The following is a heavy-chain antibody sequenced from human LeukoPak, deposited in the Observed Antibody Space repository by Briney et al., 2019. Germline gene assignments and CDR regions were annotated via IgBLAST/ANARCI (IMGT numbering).Heavy chain of an antibody. CDR1: GYTFTSYY. V-gene: IGHV1-46*01. J-gene: IGHJ4*02. CDR3: ARDLGCVEY. Sequence: VSVKVSCKASGYTFTSYYIHWVRQAPGQGLEWMGIINPTGGGTNYVQKFQGRVTMTMDTATSTVYMELSSLRAEDTAIYYCARDLGCVEYWGQGTLVTVSS. CDR2: INPTGGGT. D-gene: IGHD6-19*01.